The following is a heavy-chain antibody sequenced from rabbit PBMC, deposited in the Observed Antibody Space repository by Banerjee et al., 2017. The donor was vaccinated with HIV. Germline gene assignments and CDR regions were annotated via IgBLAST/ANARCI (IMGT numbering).Heavy chain of an antibody. Sequence: QEQLVESGGGLVTLGGSLKLSCKASGIDFSSYGISWVRQAPGKGLEWIAYIYPDYGSTDYASWVNGRFTISLDNAQNTVSLQMNSLTAADTATYFCARDLVGYAGYGYEDLWGPGTLVTVS. CDR2: IYPDYGST. V-gene: IGHV1S47*01. J-gene: IGHJ4*01. CDR1: GIDFSSYG. D-gene: IGHD6-1*01. CDR3: ARDLVGYAGYGYEDL.